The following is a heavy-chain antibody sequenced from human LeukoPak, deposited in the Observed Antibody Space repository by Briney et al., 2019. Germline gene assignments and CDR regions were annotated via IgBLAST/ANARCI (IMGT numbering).Heavy chain of an antibody. V-gene: IGHV1-46*01. CDR3: ARTSGGHYFDY. CDR2: INPSDGST. Sequence: ASVKVSCKASGYTFTSYYMHWVRQAPGQGLEWMGIINPSDGSTSYAQKFQGRVTMTRDMSTSTVYMELSSLRSEDTAVYYCARTSGGHYFDYWGQGTLVTVSS. D-gene: IGHD2-2*01. J-gene: IGHJ4*02. CDR1: GYTFTSYY.